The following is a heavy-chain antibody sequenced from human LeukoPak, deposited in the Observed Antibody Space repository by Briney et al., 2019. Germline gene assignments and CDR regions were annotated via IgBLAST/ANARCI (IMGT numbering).Heavy chain of an antibody. CDR2: IYYSGST. D-gene: IGHD6-13*01. CDR1: GGSISSYY. V-gene: IGHV4-59*12. CDR3: ARGRSRNYYFDY. Sequence: SETLSLTCTVSGGSISSYYWSWIRQPPGKGLEWIGYIYYSGSTNYNPSLKSRVTISVDTSKNQFSLKQSSVTAADTAVYYCARGRSRNYYFDYWGQGTLVTVSS. J-gene: IGHJ4*02.